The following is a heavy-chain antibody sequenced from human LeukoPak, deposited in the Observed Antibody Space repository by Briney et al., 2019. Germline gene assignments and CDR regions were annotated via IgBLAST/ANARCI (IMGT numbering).Heavy chain of an antibody. V-gene: IGHV3-7*04. CDR1: GFTFSSYW. D-gene: IGHD2-2*01. CDR3: ARDTRWGGEDFGF. Sequence: PGGSLRLSCAASGFTFSSYWMTWVRQAPGKGLEWVANIKQDGSEKYYVDSVKSRFTISRDNAKNSVYLQMNSLRAEDTAVYYCARDTRWGGEDFGFWGQGTLVTVSS. J-gene: IGHJ4*02. CDR2: IKQDGSEK.